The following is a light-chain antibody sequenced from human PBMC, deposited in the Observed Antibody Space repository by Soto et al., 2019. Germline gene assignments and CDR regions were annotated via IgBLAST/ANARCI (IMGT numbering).Light chain of an antibody. CDR1: QSVSSSY. CDR3: QQFGSASWT. V-gene: IGKV3-20*01. Sequence: ESVLTQSPGTLSLSPGEKATLSYRASQSVSSSYLAWYQQKPGQAPRLLIYGASSRATGIPDRFSGSGSGTDFTLTVSRLEPEDFAVYYCQQFGSASWTFGQGTKV. CDR2: GAS. J-gene: IGKJ1*01.